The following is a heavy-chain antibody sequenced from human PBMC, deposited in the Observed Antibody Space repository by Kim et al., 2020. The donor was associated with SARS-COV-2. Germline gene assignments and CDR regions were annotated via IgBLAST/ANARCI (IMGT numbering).Heavy chain of an antibody. CDR1: GYTFTSYY. J-gene: IGHJ4*02. CDR2: INPSGGST. V-gene: IGHV1-46*01. CDR3: ASRIVGATGTDY. D-gene: IGHD1-26*01. Sequence: ASVKVSCKASGYTFTSYYVHWVRQAPGQGLEWMGMINPSGGSTSYTQKFQGRVTMTSDTSASTVYMELSSLRSEDTAVYYCASRIVGATGTDYWGQGTLV.